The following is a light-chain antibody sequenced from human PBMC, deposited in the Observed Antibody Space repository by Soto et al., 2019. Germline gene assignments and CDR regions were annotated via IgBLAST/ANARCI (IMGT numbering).Light chain of an antibody. CDR2: GAS. Sequence: ENVLTQSPGTLSLSPGERATLSCRASQTVSSYLTWYQQRPGQAPRLLIYGASKRATGIPDRFSGSGSGTDFTLTISTLEPDDFALYYCQQYGTSPITFGQGTRLEIK. V-gene: IGKV3-20*01. J-gene: IGKJ5*01. CDR3: QQYGTSPIT. CDR1: QTVSSY.